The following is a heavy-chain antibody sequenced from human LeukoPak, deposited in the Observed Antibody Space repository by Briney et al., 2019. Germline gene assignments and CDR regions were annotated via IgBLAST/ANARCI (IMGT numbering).Heavy chain of an antibody. CDR3: AKAILGSSWFSPFSD. Sequence: SETLSLTCTVSGGSISSGGYYWSWVRQPPGKGLEWIGYIYHSGSTYYNPSLKSRVTISVDRSKNQFSLKLSSVTAADTAVYYCAKAILGSSWFSPFSDWGQGTLVTVSS. CDR1: GGSISSGGYY. J-gene: IGHJ4*02. V-gene: IGHV4-30-2*01. CDR2: IYHSGST. D-gene: IGHD6-13*01.